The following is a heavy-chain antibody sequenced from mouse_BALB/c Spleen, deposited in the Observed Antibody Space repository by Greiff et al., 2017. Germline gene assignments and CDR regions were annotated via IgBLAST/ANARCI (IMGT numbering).Heavy chain of an antibody. J-gene: IGHJ4*01. V-gene: IGHV5-9-3*01. Sequence: EVHLVESGGGLVKPGGSLKLSCAASGFTFSSYAMSWVRQTPEKRLEWVATISSGGSYTYYPDSLKGRFTISRDNAKNTLYLQMSSLRSEDTAMYYCARRLTGTGAMDYWGQGTSVTVSS. CDR3: ARRLTGTGAMDY. CDR1: GFTFSSYA. D-gene: IGHD4-1*01. CDR2: ISSGGSYT.